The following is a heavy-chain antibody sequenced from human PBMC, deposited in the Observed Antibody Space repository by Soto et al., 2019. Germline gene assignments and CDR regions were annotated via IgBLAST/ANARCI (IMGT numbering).Heavy chain of an antibody. CDR3: AKDSTLSGSYQAPDFDY. D-gene: IGHD1-26*01. CDR1: GFTFDDYA. CDR2: ISWNSVSI. J-gene: IGHJ4*02. Sequence: GGSLRLSCAASGFTFDDYAMHWVRQAPGKGLEWVSGISWNSVSIAYADSVKGRFTISRDNAKNSLYLKMNILRVEDTAFFYCAKDSTLSGSYQAPDFDYWGQGTLVTVSS. V-gene: IGHV3-9*01.